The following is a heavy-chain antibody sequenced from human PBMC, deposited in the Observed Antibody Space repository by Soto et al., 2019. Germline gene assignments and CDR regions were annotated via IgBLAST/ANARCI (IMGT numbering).Heavy chain of an antibody. CDR3: AKVVVAATLHNDFDS. D-gene: IGHD2-15*01. J-gene: IGHJ4*02. CDR1: GGSINSNNYY. V-gene: IGHV4-39*02. Sequence: PSETLSLTCTVSGGSINSNNYYWAWIRQPPGKGLAWIASIYYDGSTYYNPSLKSRVSISVDTSKNHFSLKLSSATAADTAVYYWAKVVVAATLHNDFDSLGQGTLVTVSS. CDR2: IYYDGST.